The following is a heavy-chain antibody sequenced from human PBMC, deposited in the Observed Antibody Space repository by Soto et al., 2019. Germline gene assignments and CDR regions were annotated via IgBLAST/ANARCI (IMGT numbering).Heavy chain of an antibody. CDR1: GGSISSYY. J-gene: IGHJ5*02. CDR3: ATWGRGVLIQNWFDP. Sequence: PSETLSLTCTVSGGSISSYYWSWIRQPAGKGMEWIGRIHTTDGTNYNPSLKSRVTMSIDTSNNQFSLKLSSLTAADTGVYYCATWGRGVLIQNWFDPWGQGTLVTVSS. CDR2: IHTTDGT. D-gene: IGHD3-10*01. V-gene: IGHV4-4*07.